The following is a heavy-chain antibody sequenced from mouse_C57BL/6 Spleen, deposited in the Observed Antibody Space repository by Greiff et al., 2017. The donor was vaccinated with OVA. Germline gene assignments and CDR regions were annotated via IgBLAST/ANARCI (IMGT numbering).Heavy chain of an antibody. CDR2: IDPETGGT. D-gene: IGHD4-1*02. V-gene: IGHV1-15*01. Sequence: QVQLQQSGAELVRPGASVTLSCKASGYTFTDYEMHWVKQTPVHGLEWIGAIDPETGGTAYNQKFKGKAILTADKSSSTAYMELRSLTSEDSAVYYCTRFQLGRRDYFDYWGQGTTLTVSS. CDR1: GYTFTDYE. CDR3: TRFQLGRRDYFDY. J-gene: IGHJ2*01.